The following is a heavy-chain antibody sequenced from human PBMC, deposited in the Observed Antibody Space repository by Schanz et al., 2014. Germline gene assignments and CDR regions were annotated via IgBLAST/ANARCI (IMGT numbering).Heavy chain of an antibody. J-gene: IGHJ4*02. CDR1: GFSVGNKY. V-gene: IGHV3-53*01. D-gene: IGHD1-1*01. CDR2: IYIGGNT. CDR3: AKIERNED. Sequence: EVQLLESGGGLVQPGGSLRLSCAASGFSVGNKYMNWVRQAPGKGLEWVSFIYIGGNTYYADSVRGRFTMSRDNSKNTLYLQMNSLRAEDTAVYFCAKIERNEDWGQGTLVTVSS.